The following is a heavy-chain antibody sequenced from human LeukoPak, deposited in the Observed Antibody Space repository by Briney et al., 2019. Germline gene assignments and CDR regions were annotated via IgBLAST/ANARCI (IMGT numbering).Heavy chain of an antibody. D-gene: IGHD3-10*01. V-gene: IGHV3-23*01. CDR2: ISGSGSST. CDR3: AKDEFRLNWFDP. J-gene: IGHJ5*02. Sequence: GGSLRLSCAASGFTFSSYGMSWVRQAPGKGLEWVSVISGSGSSTYYADSVKGRFTISRDNSKNTLYLQMNSLRAEDTAVYYCAKDEFRLNWFDPWGQGTLVTVSS. CDR1: GFTFSSYG.